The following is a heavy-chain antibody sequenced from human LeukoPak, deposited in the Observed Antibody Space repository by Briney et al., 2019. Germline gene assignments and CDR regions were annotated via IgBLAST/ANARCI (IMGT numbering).Heavy chain of an antibody. CDR3: ARATYYYDSSGYYYVLHYFDY. D-gene: IGHD3-22*01. V-gene: IGHV3-23*01. J-gene: IGHJ4*02. CDR1: GFTFSSYA. Sequence: GGSLRLSCAASGFTFSSYAMSWVRQAPGKGLEWVSAISGSGGSTYYADSVKGRFTISRDNSKNTLYLQMNSLRAEDTAVYYCARATYYYDSSGYYYVLHYFDYWGQGTLVTVYS. CDR2: ISGSGGST.